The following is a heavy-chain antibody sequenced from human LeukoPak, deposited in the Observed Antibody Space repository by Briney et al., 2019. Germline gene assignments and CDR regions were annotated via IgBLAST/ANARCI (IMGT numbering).Heavy chain of an antibody. Sequence: GGSLRLSCAASGFTFSSNGMHWVRHAPGKGLVCVSCIHSDGNSKNYADSVKGRFTISRNNAKNKLYQQMNRLRAKDTAVYYCARDWRTWSLYLVRWGQRPLVTLPS. CDR3: ARDWRTWSLYLVR. D-gene: IGHD3-3*01. CDR1: GFTFSSNG. CDR2: IHSDGNSK. J-gene: IGHJ4*02. V-gene: IGHV3-74*01.